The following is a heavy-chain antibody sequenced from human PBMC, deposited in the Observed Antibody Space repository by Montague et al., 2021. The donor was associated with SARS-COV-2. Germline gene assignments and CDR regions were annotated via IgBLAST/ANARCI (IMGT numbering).Heavy chain of an antibody. CDR1: GGSITSSTYY. D-gene: IGHD4-11*01. CDR3: ARTVGSDDAFDV. V-gene: IGHV4-39*02. J-gene: IGHJ3*01. Sequence: SETLSLTCTVSGGSITSSTYYWGWLRQPPGKGLEWNVRNYYGGNNFYNSSLKGRVAISVDTSKNHFSLKLSSVTAADTAVYYCARTVGSDDAFDVWGQGTMVTVSS. CDR2: NYYGGNN.